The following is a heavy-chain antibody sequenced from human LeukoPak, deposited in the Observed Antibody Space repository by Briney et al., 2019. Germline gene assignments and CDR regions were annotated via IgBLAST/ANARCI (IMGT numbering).Heavy chain of an antibody. CDR1: GGFFSGYY. J-gene: IGHJ6*02. D-gene: IGHD1-20*01. Sequence: SETLSLTCAVYGGFFSGYYWSWIRQPPGKGLEWIGEINHSGSTNYNPSLKSRVAISVDTSKNQFSLKLSSVTAADTAVYYCARGGMYLDVWGQGTTVTVSS. CDR2: INHSGST. V-gene: IGHV4-34*01. CDR3: ARGGMYLDV.